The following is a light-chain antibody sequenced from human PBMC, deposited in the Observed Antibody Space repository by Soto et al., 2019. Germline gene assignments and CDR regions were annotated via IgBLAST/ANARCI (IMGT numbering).Light chain of an antibody. CDR1: QSVSSNY. V-gene: IGKV3-20*01. CDR3: QHYGSSPET. J-gene: IGKJ1*01. CDR2: GAS. Sequence: EIVLTQSPGTLPLSPGERATLSCRASQSVSSNYLAWYQQKPGQAPRLLIYGASSRATGIPDRFSGSGSGTDFTLTISRLEPEDFAVYYCQHYGSSPETFGQGTKVDIK.